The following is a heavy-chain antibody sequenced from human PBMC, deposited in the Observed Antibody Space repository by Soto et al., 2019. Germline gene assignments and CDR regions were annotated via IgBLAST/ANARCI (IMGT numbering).Heavy chain of an antibody. J-gene: IGHJ5*02. Sequence: ASVKVSCKASGYTFTSYGISWVRQAPGQGLEWMGWISAYNGNTNYAQKLQGRVTMTTDTSTSTAYMELRSLRSDDTAVYYCAREGCSGGSFYRFDPWGQGTLVTVSS. D-gene: IGHD2-15*01. CDR1: GYTFTSYG. CDR2: ISAYNGNT. V-gene: IGHV1-18*01. CDR3: AREGCSGGSFYRFDP.